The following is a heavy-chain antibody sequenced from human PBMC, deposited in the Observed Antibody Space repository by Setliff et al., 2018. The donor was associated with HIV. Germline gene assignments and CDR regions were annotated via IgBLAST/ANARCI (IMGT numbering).Heavy chain of an antibody. D-gene: IGHD2-15*01. Sequence: SETLSLTCTVSGGSITSGSYSWTWIREPAGKGLEWIGRISTSGSTNYNPSLKSRVIISVDTSKNQFSLKLSSVTAADTAVYYCARGGGSRAATSSYYYMDVWGKGTTVTVS. CDR3: ARGGGSRAATSSYYYMDV. J-gene: IGHJ6*03. CDR2: ISTSGST. V-gene: IGHV4-61*02. CDR1: GGSITSGSYS.